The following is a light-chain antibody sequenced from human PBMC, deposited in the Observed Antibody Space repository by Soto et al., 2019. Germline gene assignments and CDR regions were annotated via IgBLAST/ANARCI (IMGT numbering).Light chain of an antibody. J-gene: IGLJ1*01. CDR3: SSYTNINTRACV. CDR2: EGT. Sequence: QSALTQPASVSGSPGQSITISCTGTNSDLGSFDLVSWYQQHPGQAPKVIIFEGTKRPSGVSNRFSGSKSGNTASLTISGLQAEDEAEYYCSSYTNINTRACVFGTGTKLTVL. V-gene: IGLV2-14*02. CDR1: NSDLGSFDL.